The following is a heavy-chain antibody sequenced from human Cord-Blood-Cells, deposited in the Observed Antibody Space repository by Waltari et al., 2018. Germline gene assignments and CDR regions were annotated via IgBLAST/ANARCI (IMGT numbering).Heavy chain of an antibody. V-gene: IGHV3-30*18. CDR1: GFPFSSYG. J-gene: IGHJ3*02. CDR3: AKFPFSDAFDI. CDR2: ISYDGSNK. Sequence: QVQLVESGGGVVQPGRSLRLSCAASGFPFSSYGLHWVRQAPGKGLEWVAVISYDGSNKYYADSVKGRFTISRDNSKNTLYLQMNSLRAEDTAVYYCAKFPFSDAFDIWGQGTMVTVSS.